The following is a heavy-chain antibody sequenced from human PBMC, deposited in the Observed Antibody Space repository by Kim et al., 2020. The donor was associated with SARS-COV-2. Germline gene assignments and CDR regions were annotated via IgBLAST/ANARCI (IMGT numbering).Heavy chain of an antibody. V-gene: IGHV1-69*13. CDR3: ARDSSALKYYYGSGSHHYFDY. CDR1: GGTFSSYA. Sequence: SVKVSCKASGGTFSSYAISWVRQAPGQGLEWMGGIIPIFGTANYAQKFQGRVTITADESTSTAYMELSSLRSEDTAVYYCARDSSALKYYYGSGSHHYFDYWGQGTLVTVSS. CDR2: IIPIFGTA. J-gene: IGHJ4*02. D-gene: IGHD3-10*01.